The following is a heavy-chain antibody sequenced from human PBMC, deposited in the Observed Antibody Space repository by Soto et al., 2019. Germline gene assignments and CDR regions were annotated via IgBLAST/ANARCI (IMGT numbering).Heavy chain of an antibody. CDR2: IYYSGST. J-gene: IGHJ4*02. CDR3: ARGPGTYYDSPFTGASDY. D-gene: IGHD3-22*01. Sequence: QVQLQESGPGLVKPSQTLSLTCTVSGGSISSGGYYWSWIRQHPGKGLEWIGYIYYSGSTYCNPSLKSRVTISVDTSKNQFSLKLSSVTAADTAVYYCARGPGTYYDSPFTGASDYWGQGTLVTVSS. V-gene: IGHV4-31*03. CDR1: GGSISSGGYY.